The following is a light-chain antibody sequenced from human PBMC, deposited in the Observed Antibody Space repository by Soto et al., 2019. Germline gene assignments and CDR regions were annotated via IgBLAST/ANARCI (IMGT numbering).Light chain of an antibody. J-gene: IGLJ1*01. CDR3: CSYAGSSSYV. V-gene: IGLV2-11*01. Sequence: QSALTQPRSVSGSPGQSVTISCTGTSSDVGGYNYVSWYQQHPGRAPKLVIYDVSQRPSGVPDRFSGSKSGNTASLTISGLQAEDEADYYCCSYAGSSSYVFGTGTKLTVL. CDR2: DVS. CDR1: SSDVGGYNY.